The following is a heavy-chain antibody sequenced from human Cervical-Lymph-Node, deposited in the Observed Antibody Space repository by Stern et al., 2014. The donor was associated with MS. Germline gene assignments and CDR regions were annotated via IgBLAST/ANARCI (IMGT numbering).Heavy chain of an antibody. CDR1: GGSFSSYA. V-gene: IGHV1-69*01. Sequence: QVQLGQSGAGMKKPASSVKVSCKASGGSFSSYAVNWVRQAPGQAPEWMGGIIPMFGAANYAQKFQGRVTLIADESTSTVYMEMISLTSEDTAVYYCTREATAHSGTFDFWGQGTLVTV. D-gene: IGHD1-14*01. CDR2: IIPMFGAA. CDR3: TREATAHSGTFDF. J-gene: IGHJ4*02.